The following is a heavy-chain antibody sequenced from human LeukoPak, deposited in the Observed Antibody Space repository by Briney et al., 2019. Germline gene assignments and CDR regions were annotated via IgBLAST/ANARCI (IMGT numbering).Heavy chain of an antibody. J-gene: IGHJ4*02. D-gene: IGHD6-19*01. Sequence: PSETLSLTCTVSGGYISSYYWSWIRQPAGKGLEWIGRIYSSGSTNYNPSLKSRVTVSVDTSKNQFSLKLSSVTAADTAVYYCARVPRSSDWDSIDYWGRGTLVTVSS. CDR1: GGYISSYY. CDR2: IYSSGST. V-gene: IGHV4-4*07. CDR3: ARVPRSSDWDSIDY.